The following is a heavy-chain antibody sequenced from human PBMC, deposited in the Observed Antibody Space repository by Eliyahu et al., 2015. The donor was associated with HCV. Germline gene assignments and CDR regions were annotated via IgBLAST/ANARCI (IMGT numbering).Heavy chain of an antibody. CDR2: IIPIFGTA. CDR3: ARVDVAVAWGYYYYGMDV. CDR1: GGTFSSYA. Sequence: QVQLVQSGAEVKKPGSSVKVSCKASGGTFSSYAISWVRQAPGQGLEWMGGIIPIFGTANYAQKFQGRVTITADESTSTAYMELSSLRSEDTAVYYCARVDVAVAWGYYYYGMDVWGQGTTVTVSS. V-gene: IGHV1-69*01. J-gene: IGHJ6*02. D-gene: IGHD6-19*01.